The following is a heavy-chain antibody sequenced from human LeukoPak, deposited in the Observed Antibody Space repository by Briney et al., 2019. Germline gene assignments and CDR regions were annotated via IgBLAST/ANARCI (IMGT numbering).Heavy chain of an antibody. V-gene: IGHV4-34*01. CDR3: ARRLAGPTYFDY. D-gene: IGHD6-19*01. CDR1: GRSFSGYY. Sequence: PSETLSLTCAVYGRSFSGYYWSWIRQPPGKGLEWIGEINHSGSTNYNPSLKSRVTISVDTSKNQFSLKLSSVTAADTAVYYCARRLAGPTYFDYWGQGTLVTVSS. J-gene: IGHJ4*02. CDR2: INHSGST.